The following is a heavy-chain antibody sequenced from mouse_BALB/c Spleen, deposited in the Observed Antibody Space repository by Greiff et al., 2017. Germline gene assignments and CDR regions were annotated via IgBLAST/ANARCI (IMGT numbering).Heavy chain of an antibody. Sequence: EVQLQQSGTVLARPGASVKMSCKASGYTFTSYWMHWVKQRPGQGLEWIGAIYPGNSDTSYNQKFKGKAKLTAVTSTSTAYMELSSLTNEDSAVYYCTRSIISQEAMDYWGQGTSVTVSS. CDR3: TRSIISQEAMDY. J-gene: IGHJ4*01. CDR1: GYTFTSYW. V-gene: IGHV1-5*01. CDR2: IYPGNSDT. D-gene: IGHD6-1*01.